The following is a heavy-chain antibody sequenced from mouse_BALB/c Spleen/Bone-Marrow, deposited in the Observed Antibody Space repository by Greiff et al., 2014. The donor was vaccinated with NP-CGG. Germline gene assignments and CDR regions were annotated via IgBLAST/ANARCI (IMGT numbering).Heavy chain of an antibody. V-gene: IGHV1-4*01. Sequence: VQVVESGAELARPGASVKMSCKASGYTFAYYTVHWVKQRPGQGLEWIGYINPSSGYTNYNQKFKDKATLTTDKSSSTAYMQLSSLTSEDSAVYYCAREVYGSWFAYWGQGTLVTVSA. CDR3: AREVYGSWFAY. CDR1: GYTFAYYT. CDR2: INPSSGYT. J-gene: IGHJ3*01. D-gene: IGHD2-2*01.